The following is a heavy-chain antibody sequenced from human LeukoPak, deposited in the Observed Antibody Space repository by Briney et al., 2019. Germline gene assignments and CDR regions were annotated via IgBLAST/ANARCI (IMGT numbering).Heavy chain of an antibody. CDR3: ARGEGLRYYFDY. D-gene: IGHD1-26*01. J-gene: IGHJ4*02. Sequence: SVKVSCKASGGTFSSYAISWVRQAPGQGLEWMGGIIPIFGTANYAQKFQGRVTITAGESTSTAYMELSSLRSEDTAVYYCARGEGLRYYFDYWGQGTLVTVSS. V-gene: IGHV1-69*13. CDR2: IIPIFGTA. CDR1: GGTFSSYA.